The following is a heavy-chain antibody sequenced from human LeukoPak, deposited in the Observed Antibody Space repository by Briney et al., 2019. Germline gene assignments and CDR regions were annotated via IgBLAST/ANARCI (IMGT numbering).Heavy chain of an antibody. CDR1: GFTFSSYG. J-gene: IGHJ4*02. CDR2: ISYDGSNK. D-gene: IGHD6-19*01. V-gene: IGHV3-30*18. CDR3: AKGSIAVAGAFDY. Sequence: PGRSLRLSCAASGFTFSSYGMHWVRQGPGKGLEWVAVISYDGSNKYYADSVKGRFTISRDNSKNTLYLQMNSLRAEDTAVHYCAKGSIAVAGAFDYWGQGTLVTVSS.